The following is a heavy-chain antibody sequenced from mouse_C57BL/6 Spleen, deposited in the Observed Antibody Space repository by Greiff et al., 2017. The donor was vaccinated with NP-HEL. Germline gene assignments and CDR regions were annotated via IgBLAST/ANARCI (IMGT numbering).Heavy chain of an antibody. D-gene: IGHD2-3*01. CDR3: ARADGYYVSYYAMDY. Sequence: EVKVVESGGGLVKPGGSLKLSCAASGFTFSSYAMSWVRQTPEKRLEWVATISDGGSYTYYPDNVKGRFTLSRDNAKNNLYLQMSHLKSEDTAMYYCARADGYYVSYYAMDYWGQGTSVTVSS. CDR2: ISDGGSYT. V-gene: IGHV5-4*03. CDR1: GFTFSSYA. J-gene: IGHJ4*01.